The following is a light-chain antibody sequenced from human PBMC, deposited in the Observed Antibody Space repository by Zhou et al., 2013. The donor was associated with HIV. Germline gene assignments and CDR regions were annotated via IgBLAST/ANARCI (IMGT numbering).Light chain of an antibody. J-gene: IGKJ2*01. CDR1: QSVGNE. CDR3: QHYGTSPRT. V-gene: IGKV3-20*01. CDR2: DAS. Sequence: VLTQSPGTLHLSPGERAALSCRASQSVGNELAWYQQRPGLPPRLVIYDASNRASGIPARFSGSGSGTDFTLTISRLEPEDFAVYYCQHYGTSPRTFGPGTRVEIK.